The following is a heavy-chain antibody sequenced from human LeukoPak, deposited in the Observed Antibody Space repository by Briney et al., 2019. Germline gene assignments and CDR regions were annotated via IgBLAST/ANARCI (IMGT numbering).Heavy chain of an antibody. Sequence: GASLRLSCAASGFTFDDYAMRWVRQAPGEGLEWVSGISWNSGSIGYADSVKGRFTISRDNAKNSLYLQMNSLRAEDTALYYCAKAYDILTGYYNAWGVDYWGQGTLVTVSS. J-gene: IGHJ4*02. CDR2: ISWNSGSI. D-gene: IGHD3-9*01. CDR1: GFTFDDYA. CDR3: AKAYDILTGYYNAWGVDY. V-gene: IGHV3-9*01.